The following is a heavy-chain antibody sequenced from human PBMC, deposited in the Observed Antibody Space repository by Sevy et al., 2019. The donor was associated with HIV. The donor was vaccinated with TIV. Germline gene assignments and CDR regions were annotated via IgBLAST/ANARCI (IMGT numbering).Heavy chain of an antibody. D-gene: IGHD4-4*01. Sequence: SETLSLTCSVSGVSMTTYYWSWIRQTPGKGLEWIANVHYTGSSNYNPSLQSRVTISVDTSKRQFSLKLNSVTAADTAVYYCAKDSGTATTHYWFFDLWGRGTLVTVSS. V-gene: IGHV4-59*01. CDR1: GVSMTTYY. CDR3: AKDSGTATTHYWFFDL. CDR2: VHYTGSS. J-gene: IGHJ2*01.